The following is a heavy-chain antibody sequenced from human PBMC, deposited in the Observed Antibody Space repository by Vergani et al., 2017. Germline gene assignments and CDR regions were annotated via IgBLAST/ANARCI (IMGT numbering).Heavy chain of an antibody. V-gene: IGHV1-18*01. J-gene: IGHJ3*02. D-gene: IGHD3-3*01. CDR3: ARVVRITIFGVDNIGDAFDI. CDR1: GYTFTSYG. Sequence: QVQLVQSGAEVKKPGASVKVSCKASGYTFTSYGISWVRQAPGQGLEWMGWISAYNGNTNYAQKLQGRVTMTTDTSTSTAYMELRSLRFDDTAVYYCARVVRITIFGVDNIGDAFDIWGQGTMVTVSS. CDR2: ISAYNGNT.